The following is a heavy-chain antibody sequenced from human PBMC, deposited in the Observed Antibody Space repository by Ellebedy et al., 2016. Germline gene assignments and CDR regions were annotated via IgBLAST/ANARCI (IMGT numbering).Heavy chain of an antibody. CDR1: GFTFSRYW. V-gene: IGHV3-74*01. Sequence: GESLKISCAASGFTFSRYWMHWVRQAPGKGLVWVSRINSDGSSTTYAGSVKGRFTISRDNAKNTLYLQMNSLRAEDTAVYYCARRSYDSRGYYYWGQGTLVTVSS. J-gene: IGHJ4*02. CDR2: INSDGSST. CDR3: ARRSYDSRGYYY. D-gene: IGHD3-22*01.